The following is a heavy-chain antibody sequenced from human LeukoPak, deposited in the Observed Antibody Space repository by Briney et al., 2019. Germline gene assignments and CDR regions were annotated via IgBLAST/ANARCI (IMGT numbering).Heavy chain of an antibody. CDR2: IYYSGST. J-gene: IGHJ3*01. V-gene: IGHV4-39*01. CDR3: ARQVADGGAQTA. Sequence: SETLSLTCTVSGGSISSSSYYWGWIRQPPGKGLEWIGSIYYSGSTYYNPSLKSRVTICVDTSKNQFSLKLSSVTAADTAVYYCARQVADGGAQTAWGQGTMVTVSS. D-gene: IGHD2-21*01. CDR1: GGSISSSSYY.